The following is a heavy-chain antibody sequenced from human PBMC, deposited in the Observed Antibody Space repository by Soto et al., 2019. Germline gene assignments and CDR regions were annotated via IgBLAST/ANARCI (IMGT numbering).Heavy chain of an antibody. Sequence: SVKVSCKASGCTFSSYAINWVRQAPGQGLEWMGGIIPICGTANYAQKFQGRVTITADESTSTAYMELSSLRSEDTAVYYCAGNYDSSGYYYGPFDYWGQGTLVTVSS. V-gene: IGHV1-69*13. CDR2: IIPICGTA. CDR3: AGNYDSSGYYYGPFDY. CDR1: GCTFSSYA. D-gene: IGHD3-22*01. J-gene: IGHJ4*02.